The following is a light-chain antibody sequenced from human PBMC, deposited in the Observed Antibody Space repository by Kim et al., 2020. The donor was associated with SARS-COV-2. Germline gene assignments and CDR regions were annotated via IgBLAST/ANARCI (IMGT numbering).Light chain of an antibody. CDR1: QSSKSSY. CDR2: GAS. Sequence: SPREIANLSCSASQSSKSSYLAWYQQSPGQAPRLLIYGASSRATGIPERFSGSGSGTDFTLTINRLEPEDFVVYYCHQYGTSPWTYGQGTKVDIK. J-gene: IGKJ1*01. CDR3: HQYGTSPWT. V-gene: IGKV3-20*01.